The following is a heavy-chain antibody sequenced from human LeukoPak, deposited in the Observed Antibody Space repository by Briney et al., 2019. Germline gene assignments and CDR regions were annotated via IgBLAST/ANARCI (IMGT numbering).Heavy chain of an antibody. CDR2: IYHSGST. CDR1: GGSISSGGYY. CDR3: ASPGLNAFDI. J-gene: IGHJ3*02. Sequence: PSETLSLTCTVSGGSISSGGYYWSWIRQPPGKGLEWIGYIYHSGSTYYNPSLKSRVTISVDRSKNQFSLKLSSVTAADTAVYYCASPGLNAFDIWGQGTMVTVSS. V-gene: IGHV4-30-2*01. D-gene: IGHD5/OR15-5a*01.